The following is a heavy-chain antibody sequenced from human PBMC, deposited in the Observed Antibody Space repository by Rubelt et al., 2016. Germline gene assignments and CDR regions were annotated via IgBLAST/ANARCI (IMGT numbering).Heavy chain of an antibody. Sequence: VQLQQWGAGLLKPSETLSLTCAVYGGSFSGYYWSWIRQPPGKGLEWVSAISGRGGSTYYADSVNGRFTISRDNSKSTLYLQMNSLRAEDTAVYYCAGSLWWTPFDYWGQGTLVTVSS. CDR1: GGSFSGYY. CDR3: AGSLWWTPFDY. CDR2: ISGRGGST. V-gene: IGHV3-23*01. D-gene: IGHD2-21*01. J-gene: IGHJ4*02.